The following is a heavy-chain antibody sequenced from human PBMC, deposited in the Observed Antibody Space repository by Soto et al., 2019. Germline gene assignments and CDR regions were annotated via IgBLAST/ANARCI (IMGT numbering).Heavy chain of an antibody. CDR2: INHSGST. D-gene: IGHD2-2*01. J-gene: IGHJ5*02. V-gene: IGHV4-34*01. CDR3: AREGALVPAAPYNWFDP. Sequence: SETLSLTCAVYGGSFSGYYWSWIRQPPGKGLEWIGEINHSGSTNYNPSLKSRVTISVDTSKNQFSLKLSSVTAADTAVYYCAREGALVPAAPYNWFDPWGQGTLVTVSS. CDR1: GGSFSGYY.